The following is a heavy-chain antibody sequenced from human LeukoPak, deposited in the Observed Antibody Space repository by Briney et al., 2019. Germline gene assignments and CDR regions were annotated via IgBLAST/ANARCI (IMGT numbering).Heavy chain of an antibody. V-gene: IGHV3-30*02. D-gene: IGHD6-19*01. Sequence: GGSLRLSCAASGFTFSSDGMHWVRQAPGKGLEWVAFVRYDGSDKYYADSVKGRFTISRDNSKNTLYLQMNSLRAEDTAVYYCAKTEAVAGRFEYWGQGTLVTVSS. J-gene: IGHJ4*02. CDR2: VRYDGSDK. CDR3: AKTEAVAGRFEY. CDR1: GFTFSSDG.